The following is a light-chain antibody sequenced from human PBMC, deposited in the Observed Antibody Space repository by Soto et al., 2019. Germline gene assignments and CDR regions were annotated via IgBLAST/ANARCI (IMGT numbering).Light chain of an antibody. J-gene: IGKJ5*01. V-gene: IGKV3-20*01. Sequence: EIVVTQSPGSLALSQGERATLSCRASQSVSSSDLAWYQQKPGQAPRLLIYDTSNRTTGIPDRSSGSRSGPDFTLTISRLEPEDFAVYYSPHSCSSRCNFG. CDR2: DTS. CDR3: PHSCSSRCN. CDR1: QSVSSSD.